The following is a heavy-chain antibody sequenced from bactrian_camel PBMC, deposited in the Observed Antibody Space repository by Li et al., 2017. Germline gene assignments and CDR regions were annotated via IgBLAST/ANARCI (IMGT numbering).Heavy chain of an antibody. V-gene: IGHV3S1*01. J-gene: IGHJ4*01. CDR2: IWTDGNRT. CDR1: DSMYGHKC. D-gene: IGHD4*01. Sequence: VQLVESGGDSVQAGGSLRLSCAVGASGYSLDSMYGHKCKGWFRQATGKEREGVAIIWTDGNRTRYADSVKGRFTISRDNAKNTLYLQLNSLKTADTAMYYCAKSPQSDYREYDYVQTGQGTQVTVS.